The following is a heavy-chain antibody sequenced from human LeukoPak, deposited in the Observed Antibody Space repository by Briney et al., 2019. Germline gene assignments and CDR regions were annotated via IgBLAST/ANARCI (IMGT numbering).Heavy chain of an antibody. CDR3: ARESYNWNYDY. CDR2: IKQDGSEK. Sequence: GGSLRLSCAASGFTFSSYWMSWVRQAPGKGLEWVANIKQDGSEKYYVDSVKGRFTISRDNAKDSLYLQMNSLRAEDTAVYYCARESYNWNYDYWGQGTLVTVSS. J-gene: IGHJ4*02. D-gene: IGHD1-7*01. V-gene: IGHV3-7*01. CDR1: GFTFSSYW.